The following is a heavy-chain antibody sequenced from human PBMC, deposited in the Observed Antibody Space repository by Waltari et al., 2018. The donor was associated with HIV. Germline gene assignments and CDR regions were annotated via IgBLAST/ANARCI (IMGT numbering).Heavy chain of an antibody. CDR1: AFTFSSSV. D-gene: IGHD3-10*01. CDR3: AKEQIYYGSGSYYNEKAFDI. V-gene: IGHV3-23*01. Sequence: EVQLLESGGGLLQPGGSLRLSCAASAFTFSSSVMSWVRKAPGKGLELVSAISGSGASTYYADSVKGRFTISRDNSKNTLYLQMNSLRAEDTAVYYCAKEQIYYGSGSYYNEKAFDIWGQGTVVTVSS. CDR2: ISGSGAST. J-gene: IGHJ3*02.